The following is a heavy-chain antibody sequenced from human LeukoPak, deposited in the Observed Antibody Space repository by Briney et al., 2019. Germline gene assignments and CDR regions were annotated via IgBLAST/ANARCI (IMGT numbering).Heavy chain of an antibody. CDR1: GLTFSRYW. Sequence: PGGSLRLSCAASGLTFSRYWMHWVRQAPGKGLVWVSRINSEGSSTSYADSVKGRFTTSRDNAKNTLYLQMNSLRAEDTAVYYCASRDQSCSGDTCYPIDYWGQGTLVTVSS. J-gene: IGHJ4*02. CDR2: INSEGSST. D-gene: IGHD2-15*01. CDR3: ASRDQSCSGDTCYPIDY. V-gene: IGHV3-74*01.